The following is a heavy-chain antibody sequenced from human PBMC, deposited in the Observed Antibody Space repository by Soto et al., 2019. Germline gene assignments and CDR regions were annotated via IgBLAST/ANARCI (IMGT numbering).Heavy chain of an antibody. V-gene: IGHV5-51*01. D-gene: IGHD4-17*01. CDR2: IYPGDSDT. CDR1: GYSFTSYW. Sequence: GESLKISCKGSGYSFTSYWIGWVRQMPGKGLEWMGIIYPGDSDTRYSPSFQGQVTISADKSISTAYLQWSSLKASDTAMYYCAIRAARYYGDYGGGMDVWGQGTTVTVSS. J-gene: IGHJ6*02. CDR3: AIRAARYYGDYGGGMDV.